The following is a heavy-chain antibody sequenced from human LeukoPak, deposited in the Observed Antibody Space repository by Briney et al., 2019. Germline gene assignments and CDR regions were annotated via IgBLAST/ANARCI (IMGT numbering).Heavy chain of an antibody. Sequence: PGGSLRLSCAASGFTFSSYWMHWVRQIPGKGLVWVSRINSDGTSTTYADSVKGRFTISRDNAKNTLHLQMNSLRVEDTAVYYCTRGPPIDAFDIWGQGTMVTVSS. CDR2: INSDGTST. J-gene: IGHJ3*02. CDR1: GFTFSSYW. V-gene: IGHV3-74*01. CDR3: TRGPPIDAFDI.